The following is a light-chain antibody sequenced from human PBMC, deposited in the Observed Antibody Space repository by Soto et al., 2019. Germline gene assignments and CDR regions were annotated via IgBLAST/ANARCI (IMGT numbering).Light chain of an antibody. V-gene: IGKV3-11*01. CDR3: QQRSNWVT. J-gene: IGKJ4*01. CDR2: DTS. CDR1: QSVGSY. Sequence: EVVLTQSPVTLSLSPGERATLSCRASQSVGSYLSWYQQKPGQAPRLLIYDTSNRATGIPARFSGSGSGTDLTLTISSLEPEDCAVYYCQQRSNWVTFGGGTRVEI.